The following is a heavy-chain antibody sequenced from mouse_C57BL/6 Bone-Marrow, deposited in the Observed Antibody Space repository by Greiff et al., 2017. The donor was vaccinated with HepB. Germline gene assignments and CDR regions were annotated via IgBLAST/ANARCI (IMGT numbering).Heavy chain of an antibody. CDR3: ARSSCYYAMDY. J-gene: IGHJ4*01. CDR1: GYTFTSYG. CDR2: IYPRSGNT. V-gene: IGHV1-81*01. Sequence: VQLQQSGAELARPGASVKLSCKASGYTFTSYGISWVKQRTGQGLEWIGEIYPRSGNTYYNEKLKGKATLTADKSSSTAYMELRSLTSEDSAVYFCARSSCYYAMDYGGQGTSVTGSS.